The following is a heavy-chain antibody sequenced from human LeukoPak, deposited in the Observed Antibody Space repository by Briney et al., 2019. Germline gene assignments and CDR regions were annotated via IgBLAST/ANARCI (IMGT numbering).Heavy chain of an antibody. J-gene: IGHJ4*02. D-gene: IGHD2-21*01. CDR1: GGTFSSYA. CDR3: AREAAYCGGDCLYYFDY. Sequence: GASVKVSCKASGGTFSSYAISWVRQAPGQGLEWMGRIIPILGIANYAQKLQGRVTITADKSTSTAYMELSSLRSEDTAVYYCAREAAYCGGDCLYYFDYWGQGTLVTVSS. CDR2: IIPILGIA. V-gene: IGHV1-69*04.